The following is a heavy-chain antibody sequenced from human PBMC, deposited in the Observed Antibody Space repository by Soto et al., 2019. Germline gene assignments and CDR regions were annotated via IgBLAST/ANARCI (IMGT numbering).Heavy chain of an antibody. CDR2: ISSSGSTI. CDR3: ARAGGYASSWYAFDY. J-gene: IGHJ4*02. D-gene: IGHD6-13*01. Sequence: GGSLRLSCAASGFTFSDYYLSWIRQARGKGLEWVSYISSSGSTIYYADSVKGRFTISRDNAKNSLYLQMNSLRAEDTAVYDCARAGGYASSWYAFDYWGQGTLVTVSS. V-gene: IGHV3-11*01. CDR1: GFTFSDYY.